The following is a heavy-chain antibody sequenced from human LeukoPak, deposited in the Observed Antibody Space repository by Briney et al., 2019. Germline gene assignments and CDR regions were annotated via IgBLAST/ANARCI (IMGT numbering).Heavy chain of an antibody. CDR3: ARGYSSSWDY. V-gene: IGHV4-30-2*01. D-gene: IGHD6-13*01. CDR2: VYHLGGT. Sequence: SQTLSLTCSVSGGSVTTSGYFWSWIRQPPGKGLEWIGYVYHLGGTYYNPSLKSRVTISVDTSKNQFSLKLSSVTAADTAVYYCARGYSSSWDYWGQGTLVTVSS. J-gene: IGHJ4*02. CDR1: GGSVTTSGYF.